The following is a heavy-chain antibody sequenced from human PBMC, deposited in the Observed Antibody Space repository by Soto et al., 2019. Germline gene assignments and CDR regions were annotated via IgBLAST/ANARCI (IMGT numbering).Heavy chain of an antibody. Sequence: QVKLVESGGGVVQPGMSLRLSCAASGFTFSSSGMHWVRQAPGKGLDCVAVMSHDGRNKFHADSVKGRFTISRDNSKNTLYLQMDSWRAEDTTVYYCAKDLSNGGNGGVAYYYGMYVWCQGTTVTVSS. CDR3: AKDLSNGGNGGVAYYYGMYV. J-gene: IGHJ6*02. CDR1: GFTFSSSG. CDR2: MSHDGRNK. V-gene: IGHV3-30*18. D-gene: IGHD2-15*01.